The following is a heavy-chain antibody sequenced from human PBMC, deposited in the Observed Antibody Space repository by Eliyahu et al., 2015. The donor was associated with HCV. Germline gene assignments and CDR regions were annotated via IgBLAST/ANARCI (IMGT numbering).Heavy chain of an antibody. CDR1: GFTFXXXA. CDR3: ATHPPLYYDSTGTAFDI. CDR2: ISGSGGST. J-gene: IGHJ3*02. D-gene: IGHD3-22*01. V-gene: IGHV3-23*01. Sequence: EVQLLESGGGLVQPGGSLXXSXAASGFTFXXXAMXWVHQAPGKGLGWVXAISGSGGSTYYADSVKGRFTISGDNSKNTLYLQMNSLRAEDTAVYYCATHPPLYYDSTGTAFDIWGQGTMVTVSS.